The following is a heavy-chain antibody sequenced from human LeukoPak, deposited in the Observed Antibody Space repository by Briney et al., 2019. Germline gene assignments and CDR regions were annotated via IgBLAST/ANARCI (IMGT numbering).Heavy chain of an antibody. J-gene: IGHJ3*02. D-gene: IGHD3-9*01. V-gene: IGHV3-48*02. CDR2: IRTDGTI. Sequence: GGSLRLSCEASGFTSFSFPMTWVRQAPGKGLEWVSHIRTDGTITYADSVKGRFTISSDDAKTSVYLQVNRLRDEDTAIYYCARDNIWAFDMWGQGTMVTVSS. CDR1: GFTSFSFP. CDR3: ARDNIWAFDM.